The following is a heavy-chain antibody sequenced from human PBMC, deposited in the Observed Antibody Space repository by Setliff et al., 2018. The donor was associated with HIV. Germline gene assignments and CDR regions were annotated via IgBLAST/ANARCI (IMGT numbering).Heavy chain of an antibody. D-gene: IGHD3-22*01. Sequence: ASVKVSCKASGYTFTTYGISWVRQAPGQGLEWMGWISAYNGNTNYAQKLQGRVTMTTDTSTSTAYMELRSLRSDDTAMYYCARVNYDSSDSRLGYYFDYWGQGTLVTVSS. J-gene: IGHJ4*02. CDR2: ISAYNGNT. V-gene: IGHV1-18*01. CDR3: ARVNYDSSDSRLGYYFDY. CDR1: GYTFTTYG.